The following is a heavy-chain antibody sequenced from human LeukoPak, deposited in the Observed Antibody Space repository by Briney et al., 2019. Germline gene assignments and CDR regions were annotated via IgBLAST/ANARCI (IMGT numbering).Heavy chain of an antibody. CDR1: GFTFSSYW. J-gene: IGHJ2*01. CDR2: ISSSSSYI. D-gene: IGHD6-19*01. CDR3: ARDFRGQWLKRRPSWYFDL. Sequence: GGSLRLSCEASGFTFSSYWMHWVRQAPGKGPEWVSSISSSSSYIYYADSVKGRFTISRDNAKNSVFLQMNSLRVEDTAVYYCARDFRGQWLKRRPSWYFDLWGRGTLVTVSS. V-gene: IGHV3-21*06.